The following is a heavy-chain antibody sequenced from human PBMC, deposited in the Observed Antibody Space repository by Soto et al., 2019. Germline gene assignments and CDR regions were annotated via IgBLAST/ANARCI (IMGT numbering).Heavy chain of an antibody. CDR2: IKQDGSEK. Sequence: GGSLRPSCAASGFTFSSYWMSWVRQAPGKGLEWVANIKQDGSEKYYVDSVKGRFTVSRDNAKNSLYLQMNSLRAEDTAVYYCARRVYYYGSGSLNYYYGMDVWGQGTTVTVSS. CDR1: GFTFSSYW. CDR3: ARRVYYYGSGSLNYYYGMDV. D-gene: IGHD3-10*01. V-gene: IGHV3-7*01. J-gene: IGHJ6*02.